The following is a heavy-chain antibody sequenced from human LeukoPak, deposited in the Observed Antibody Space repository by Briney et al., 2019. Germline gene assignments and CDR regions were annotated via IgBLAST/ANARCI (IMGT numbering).Heavy chain of an antibody. CDR1: GYTFTGYY. CDR3: AREDSGSLGAFDI. D-gene: IGHD1-26*01. Sequence: ASVKVSCKASGYTFTGYYMHWVRQAPGQGLEWMGWVNPNSGGTNYAQKFQGRVTMTRDTSISTAYMELSRLRSDDTAVYYCAREDSGSLGAFDIWGQGTMVTVSS. V-gene: IGHV1-2*02. CDR2: VNPNSGGT. J-gene: IGHJ3*02.